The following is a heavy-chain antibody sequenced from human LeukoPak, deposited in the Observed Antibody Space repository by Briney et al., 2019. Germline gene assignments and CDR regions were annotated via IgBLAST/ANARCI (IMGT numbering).Heavy chain of an antibody. D-gene: IGHD3-16*02. CDR1: GFTFSSYA. J-gene: IGHJ6*03. V-gene: IGHV3-23*01. CDR3: ARVRKVISYYYYMDV. CDR2: ISGSGDYT. Sequence: GGSLRLSCVVSGFTFSSYAMSWVRQAPGKGLEWVSAISGSGDYTYYADSVKGRFTISRDNSKNTLYLQMDSLRAEDTAIYYCARVRKVISYYYYMDVWGKGTTVTVSS.